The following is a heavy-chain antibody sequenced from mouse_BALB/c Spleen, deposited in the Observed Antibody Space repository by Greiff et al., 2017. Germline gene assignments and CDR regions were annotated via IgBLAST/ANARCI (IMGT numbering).Heavy chain of an antibody. CDR1: GFTFSSYA. D-gene: IGHD2-1*01. CDR3: ARDGNGNYVFDY. J-gene: IGHJ2*01. Sequence: EVQRVESGGGLVKPGGSLKLSCAASGFTFSSYAMSWVRQSPEKRLEWVAEISSGGSYTYYPDTVTGRFTISRDNAKNTLYLEMSSLRSEDTAMYYCARDGNGNYVFDYWGQGTTLTVSS. V-gene: IGHV5-9-4*01. CDR2: ISSGGSYT.